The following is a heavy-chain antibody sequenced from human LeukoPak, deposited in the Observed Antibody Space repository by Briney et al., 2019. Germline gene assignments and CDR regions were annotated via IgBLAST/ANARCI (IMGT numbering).Heavy chain of an antibody. CDR1: GYSISSGYY. J-gene: IGHJ5*02. V-gene: IGHV4-38-2*01. D-gene: IGHD3-9*01. CDR2: VYHSGST. Sequence: SETLSLTCAVSGYSISSGYYWGWVRQPPGKGLEWIGTVYHSGSTYYNPSLRSRVTISVETSKNQFSLKVRSMTAADTAVYYCARVPGVYYDRLTGYGSGWFDPWGQGTLVTVSS. CDR3: ARVPGVYYDRLTGYGSGWFDP.